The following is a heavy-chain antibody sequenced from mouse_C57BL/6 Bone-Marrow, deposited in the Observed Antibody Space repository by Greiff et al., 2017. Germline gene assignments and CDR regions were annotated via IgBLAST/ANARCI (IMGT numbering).Heavy chain of an antibody. V-gene: IGHV1-69*01. Sequence: QVQLQQPGAELVMPGASVKLSCKASGYTFTSYWMHWVKPRPGQGLEWIGEIDPSDSYTNYNQKFKGKSTLTVDQYSSTASMQICSLTSEDSAVYYCSREEAQAPYYFDYWGQGTTLTVSS. CDR2: IDPSDSYT. CDR3: SREEAQAPYYFDY. D-gene: IGHD3-2*02. J-gene: IGHJ2*01. CDR1: GYTFTSYW.